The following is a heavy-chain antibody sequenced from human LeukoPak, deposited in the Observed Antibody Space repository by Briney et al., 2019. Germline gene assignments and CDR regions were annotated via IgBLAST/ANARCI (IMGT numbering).Heavy chain of an antibody. J-gene: IGHJ4*02. D-gene: IGHD2-2*01. CDR2: IRHDGSNK. Sequence: PGRSLTLSCAASGFTFSSYGMHWVRQAPGKGLEWVAVIRHDGSNKYYADSVKGRFTISRDNSKNTLYLQMNSLRAEDTAVYYCARGKSSTSCPWDYWGQGTLVTVSS. CDR1: GFTFSSYG. V-gene: IGHV3-33*01. CDR3: ARGKSSTSCPWDY.